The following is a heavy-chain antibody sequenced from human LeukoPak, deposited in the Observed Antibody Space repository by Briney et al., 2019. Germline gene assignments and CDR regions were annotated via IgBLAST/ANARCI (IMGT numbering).Heavy chain of an antibody. CDR2: ISGSGGST. Sequence: GGSLRLSCAASGFTFSNYAMSWVRQAPGKGLEWVSAISGSGGSTYYADSVKGRFTISRDNAKNSLYLQMNSLRAEDTALYYCASLLGDGGWGQGTLVTVSS. CDR1: GFTFSNYA. V-gene: IGHV3-23*01. J-gene: IGHJ4*02. CDR3: ASLLGDGG. D-gene: IGHD3-16*01.